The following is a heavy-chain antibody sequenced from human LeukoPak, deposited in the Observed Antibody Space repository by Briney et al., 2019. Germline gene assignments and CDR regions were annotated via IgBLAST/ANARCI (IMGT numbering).Heavy chain of an antibody. CDR2: ISGSDGWT. D-gene: IGHD3-3*01. CDR1: GFTFSSYA. Sequence: PGGSLRLSCAASGFTFSSYAMSWVRQAPGKGLEWVSGISGSDGWTYDADSVQGRFTISRDNSKDTVSLQMSSLRGEDTAIYYCASSGGPFGAPNSPFDYWGQGAVVTVSS. J-gene: IGHJ4*02. V-gene: IGHV3-23*01. CDR3: ASSGGPFGAPNSPFDY.